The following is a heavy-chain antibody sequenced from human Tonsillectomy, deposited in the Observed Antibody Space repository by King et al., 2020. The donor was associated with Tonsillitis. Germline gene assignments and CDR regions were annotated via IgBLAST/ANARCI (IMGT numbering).Heavy chain of an antibody. Sequence: QVQLVESGGGLVKPGGSLRLSCAASGFTFSDYYMSWIRQAPGKGLEWVSYISSSSSYTNYADSVKGRFTISRDNAKNSLYLQMNSLRAEDTAVYYCARADSSSWYAVFFDYWGQGTLVTVSS. D-gene: IGHD6-13*01. V-gene: IGHV3-11*06. CDR2: ISSSSSYT. CDR1: GFTFSDYY. CDR3: ARADSSSWYAVFFDY. J-gene: IGHJ4*02.